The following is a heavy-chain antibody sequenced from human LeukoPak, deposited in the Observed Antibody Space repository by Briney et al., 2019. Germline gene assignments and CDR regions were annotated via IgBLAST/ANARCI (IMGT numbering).Heavy chain of an antibody. CDR3: AKDNRRHYTSGPNPDSLH. CDR2: MRRDGNEI. V-gene: IGHV3-7*03. J-gene: IGHJ4*02. Sequence: GGSLRLSCSASGFTFSTYWMSWVRQAPGKGLEWVANMRRDGNEIYYLDSVRGRFTISRDNAKNSLYLQMNSLRVEDTAFYYCAKDNRRHYTSGPNPDSLHWGQGALVTVSS. CDR1: GFTFSTYW. D-gene: IGHD6-19*01.